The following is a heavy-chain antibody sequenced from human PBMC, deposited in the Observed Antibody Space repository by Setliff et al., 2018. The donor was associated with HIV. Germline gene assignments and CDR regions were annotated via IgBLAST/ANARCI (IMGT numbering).Heavy chain of an antibody. D-gene: IGHD3-10*02. V-gene: IGHV4-4*07. CDR3: ARRGRTGNSYVLSWFDP. J-gene: IGHJ5*02. Sequence: ETLSLTCTVSGGSIISYYWSWIRQTPGKGLEWIGRISASGTTNYNPSLKGRVTISVDTSKNQLSLIVTSVTAADTAVYYCARRGRTGNSYVLSWFDPWGQGTLVTVSS. CDR2: ISASGTT. CDR1: GGSIISYY.